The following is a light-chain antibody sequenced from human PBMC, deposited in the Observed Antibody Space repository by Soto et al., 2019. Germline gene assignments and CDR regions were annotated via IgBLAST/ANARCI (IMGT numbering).Light chain of an antibody. CDR1: QSVSSY. CDR3: QKRSNWPRT. J-gene: IGKJ1*01. V-gene: IGKV3-11*01. Sequence: ELVLPQSPATLSLSPGARGTLSGRASQSVSSYLAWYPQKPGQAPRLLIYDASNRATGIPARFSGSGSGTDFTLTISSLEPEDFAVYYCQKRSNWPRTVGQGTKVDIK. CDR2: DAS.